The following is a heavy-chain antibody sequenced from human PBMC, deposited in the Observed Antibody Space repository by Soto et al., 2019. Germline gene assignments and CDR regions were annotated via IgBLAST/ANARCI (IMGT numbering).Heavy chain of an antibody. D-gene: IGHD3-10*02. Sequence: ASLKVSCKSSGYTFNSHAIHWVRQAPGRRPEWLGWINAGNGNTYYSEKFEGRVTFTRDTAATTVNMELTSLTSEDTAIYYCGRDQSGIGYYVDWFDPWGQGTLVTVS. CDR3: GRDQSGIGYYVDWFDP. CDR2: INAGNGNT. J-gene: IGHJ5*02. CDR1: GYTFNSHA. V-gene: IGHV1-3*01.